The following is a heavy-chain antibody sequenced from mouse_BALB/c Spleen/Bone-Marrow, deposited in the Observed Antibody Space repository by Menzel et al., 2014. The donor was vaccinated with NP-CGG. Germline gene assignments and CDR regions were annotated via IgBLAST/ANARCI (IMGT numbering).Heavy chain of an antibody. Sequence: EVKLMESGAELVKPGASVKLSCTVSGFNIRDTYMHWVKQRPEQGLEWNGRIDPANGNTKYDPKFQGKATITADTSSNTAYLQLSSLTSEDTAVYYCASATTATFYAMDYWGQGTSATVSS. V-gene: IGHV14-3*02. CDR3: ASATTATFYAMDY. CDR2: IDPANGNT. J-gene: IGHJ4*01. D-gene: IGHD1-2*01. CDR1: GFNIRDTY.